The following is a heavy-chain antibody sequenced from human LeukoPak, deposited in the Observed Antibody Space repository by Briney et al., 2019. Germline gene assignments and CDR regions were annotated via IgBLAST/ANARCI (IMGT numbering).Heavy chain of an antibody. V-gene: IGHV4-59*01. Sequence: PSETLSLTCTVSGGSISSYYWSWIRQPPGKGLEWIGYIYYGGSTNYNPSLKSRVTISVDTSKNQFSLKLSSVTAADTAVYYCARENGRQLTADGGTLLYYYYYGMDVWGQGTTVAVSS. CDR1: GGSISSYY. CDR2: IYYGGST. CDR3: ARENGRQLTADGGTLLYYYYYGMDV. D-gene: IGHD6-13*01. J-gene: IGHJ6*02.